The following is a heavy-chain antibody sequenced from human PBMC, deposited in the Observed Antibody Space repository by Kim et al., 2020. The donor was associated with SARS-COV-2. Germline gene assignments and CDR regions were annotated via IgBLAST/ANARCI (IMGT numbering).Heavy chain of an antibody. CDR3: AKDLGSWYWVALDY. CDR2: ISYDGSNK. D-gene: IGHD6-13*01. CDR1: GFTFSSYG. Sequence: GGSLRLSCAASGFTFSSYGMHWVRQAPGKGLEWVAVISYDGSNKYYADSVKGRFTISRDNSKNTLYLQMNSLRAEETAVYYCAKDLGSWYWVALDYWGQGTLVTVSS. J-gene: IGHJ4*02. V-gene: IGHV3-30*18.